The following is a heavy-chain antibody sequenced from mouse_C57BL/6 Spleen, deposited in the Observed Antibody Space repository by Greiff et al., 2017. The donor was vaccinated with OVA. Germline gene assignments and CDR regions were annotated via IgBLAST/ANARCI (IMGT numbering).Heavy chain of an antibody. Sequence: QVQLQQSGAELVRPGASVTLSCKASGYTFTDYEMHWVKQTPVHGLEWIGAIDPETGGTAYNQKFKGKAILTADKSSRTAYMERRSLTSEDSAVYYCTRYYGSSLDYWGQGTTLTVSS. CDR2: IDPETGGT. J-gene: IGHJ2*01. D-gene: IGHD1-1*01. V-gene: IGHV1-15*01. CDR1: GYTFTDYE. CDR3: TRYYGSSLDY.